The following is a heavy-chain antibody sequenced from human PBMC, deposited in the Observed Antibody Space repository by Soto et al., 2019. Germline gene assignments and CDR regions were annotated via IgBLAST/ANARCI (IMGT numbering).Heavy chain of an antibody. Sequence: EVQLLESGGGLVQPGGSLRLSCAASGFTFSSYAMSWVRQAPGKGLEWVSVISGSGGSTYYADSVKGRFTISRDNSKNTLYLQINSLRAEYTALYYCAKRSYGLHFDYWGQGTLVTGSS. CDR1: GFTFSSYA. CDR2: ISGSGGST. J-gene: IGHJ4*02. V-gene: IGHV3-23*01. CDR3: AKRSYGLHFDY. D-gene: IGHD5-18*01.